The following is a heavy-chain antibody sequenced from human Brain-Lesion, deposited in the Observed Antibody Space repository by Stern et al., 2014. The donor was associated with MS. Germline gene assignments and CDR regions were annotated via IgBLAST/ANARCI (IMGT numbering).Heavy chain of an antibody. J-gene: IGHJ4*02. CDR1: GYRFTSNW. Sequence: VQLVESGAEVKKPGESLKISCKGSGYRFTSNWIGWVRQIPGKGLEWMGIIWPGDSDPRYSPSFQGQVTISADKSISTAYLQWSSLQASDTAMYYCARRGDSSSSGFDYWGQGTLVIVSS. V-gene: IGHV5-51*01. CDR3: ARRGDSSSSGFDY. D-gene: IGHD6-6*01. CDR2: IWPGDSDP.